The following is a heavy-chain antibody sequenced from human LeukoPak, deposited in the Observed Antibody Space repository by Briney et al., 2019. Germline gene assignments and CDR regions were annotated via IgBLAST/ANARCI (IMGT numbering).Heavy chain of an antibody. V-gene: IGHV4-4*07. J-gene: IGHJ4*02. Sequence: SEILWLTCTVSGGSISSLCWSWNRQPAGKGLEWIGRLSASGTTNYNPSLKSRGTMSVDTSKTQFSLNLTSVTAADTAMYYCASYYGSGIDYWGQGSLVTVSS. D-gene: IGHD3-10*01. CDR3: ASYYGSGIDY. CDR2: LSASGTT. CDR1: GGSISSLC.